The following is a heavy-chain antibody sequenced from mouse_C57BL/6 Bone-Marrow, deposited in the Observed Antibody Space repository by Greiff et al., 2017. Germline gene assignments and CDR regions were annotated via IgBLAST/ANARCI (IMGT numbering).Heavy chain of an antibody. CDR2: INPYNGGT. CDR3: ARLGFITTVVAQDY. J-gene: IGHJ2*01. CDR1: GYTFTDYY. Sequence: VQLQQSGPVLVKPGASVKMSCKASGYTFTDYYMNWVKQSHGKSLEWIGVINPYNGGTSYNQKFKGKATLTVDKSSSTAYMELNSLTSEDSAVYYCARLGFITTVVAQDYWGQGTTLTVSS. V-gene: IGHV1-19*01. D-gene: IGHD1-1*01.